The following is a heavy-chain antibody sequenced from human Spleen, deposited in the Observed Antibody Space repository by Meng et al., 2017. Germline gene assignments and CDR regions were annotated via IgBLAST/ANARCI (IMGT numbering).Heavy chain of an antibody. J-gene: IGHJ4*02. D-gene: IGHD3-3*01. CDR1: GFTFTRYW. Sequence: EVEVMESGGGLVQPGGSLRLSCTASGFTFTRYWMHWVRQAPGKGLVWVSHINTDGSSTTYADSVKGRFTISRDNAKNTLYLQMNSLRAEDTAVYYCASPWSYWGQGALVTVSS. CDR3: ASPWSY. V-gene: IGHV3-74*01. CDR2: INTDGSST.